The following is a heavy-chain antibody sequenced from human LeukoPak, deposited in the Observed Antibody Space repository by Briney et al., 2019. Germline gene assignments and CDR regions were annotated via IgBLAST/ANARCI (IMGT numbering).Heavy chain of an antibody. CDR3: AKGPYASGY. J-gene: IGHJ4*02. V-gene: IGHV1-18*01. D-gene: IGHD3-10*01. Sequence: ASVKVSCKASGYTFTSYGISWVRQAPGRGLEWMGWISTYSGNTNYAQKFQGRVTMTADTSTNTAYLDRRSLRSDAAAVYYCAKGPYASGYWGQGTLVTVSS. CDR1: GYTFTSYG. CDR2: ISTYSGNT.